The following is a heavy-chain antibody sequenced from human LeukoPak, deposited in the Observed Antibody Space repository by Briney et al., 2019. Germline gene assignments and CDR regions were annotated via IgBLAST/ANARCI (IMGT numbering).Heavy chain of an antibody. J-gene: IGHJ3*02. D-gene: IGHD3-22*01. CDR2: ISTSGGST. CDR3: AKGVRESGYISHDAFDI. V-gene: IGHV3-23*01. CDR1: GFTFSSYA. Sequence: GGSLRLSCAASGFTFSSYAMSWVRQAPGKGLEWVSGISTSGGSTSYADSVKGRFTISRDNSKNTLYLQMNSLRAEDTAVYYCAKGVRESGYISHDAFDIWGQGTMVTVSS.